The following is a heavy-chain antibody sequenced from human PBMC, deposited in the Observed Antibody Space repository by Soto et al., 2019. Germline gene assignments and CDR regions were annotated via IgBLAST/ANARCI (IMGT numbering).Heavy chain of an antibody. CDR1: GGSISSSSYY. CDR2: IYYSGST. V-gene: IGHV4-39*01. CDR3: ARRGTGASYPGWFAP. J-gene: IGHJ5*02. Sequence: SETLSLTCTFSGGSISSSSYYWGWIRQPPGKGLEWIGSIYYSGSTYYNPSLKSRVTISVDTSKNQFSLKLSSVTAADTAVYYCARRGTGASYPGWFAPWGQGTLVSVS. D-gene: IGHD1-26*01.